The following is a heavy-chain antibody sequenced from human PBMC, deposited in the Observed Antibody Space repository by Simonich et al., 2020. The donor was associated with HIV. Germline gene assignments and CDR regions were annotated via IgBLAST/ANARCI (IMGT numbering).Heavy chain of an antibody. Sequence: QVQLQQWGAGLLKPSETLSLTCAVYGGSFSGYYWSWIRQPPGKGLEWIGEINHSDSTNYNPSLKSLVTISVYTPKNQFSLQLSSVTAADTAVYYCARGFYQRLYYFDYWGQGTLVTVSS. CDR1: GGSFSGYY. CDR3: ARGFYQRLYYFDY. CDR2: INHSDST. D-gene: IGHD2-2*01. J-gene: IGHJ4*02. V-gene: IGHV4-34*01.